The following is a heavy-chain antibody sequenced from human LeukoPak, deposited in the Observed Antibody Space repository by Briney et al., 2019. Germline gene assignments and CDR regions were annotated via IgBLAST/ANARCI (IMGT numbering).Heavy chain of an antibody. CDR2: ISYDGSNK. J-gene: IGHJ6*02. V-gene: IGHV3-30-3*01. D-gene: IGHD2-21*02. CDR1: GFTFSSYA. CDR3: ASLFCGGDCQYYYYGMDV. Sequence: GGSLRLSCAASGFTFSSYAMHWVRQAPGKGLEWVAVISYDGSNKYYADSVKGRFTISRDNSKNTLYLQMNSLRAEDTAVYYCASLFCGGDCQYYYYGMDVWGQGTTVTVSS.